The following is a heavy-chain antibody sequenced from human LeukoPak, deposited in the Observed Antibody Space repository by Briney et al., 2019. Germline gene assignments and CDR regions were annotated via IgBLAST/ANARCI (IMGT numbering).Heavy chain of an antibody. J-gene: IGHJ4*02. Sequence: GGSLRLSRAASGFTFSSHEMNWVRQAPGKGLEWVSYISSSVSTIYYSDSVKGRFTISRDNAKNSLYLQMNSLRAEDTAVYYCARVRYSSGWYGGVFDYWGQGTLVTVSS. CDR2: ISSSVSTI. D-gene: IGHD6-19*01. CDR1: GFTFSSHE. CDR3: ARVRYSSGWYGGVFDY. V-gene: IGHV3-48*03.